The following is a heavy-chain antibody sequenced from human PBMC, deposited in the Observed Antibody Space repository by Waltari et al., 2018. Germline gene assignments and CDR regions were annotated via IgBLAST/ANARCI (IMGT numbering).Heavy chain of an antibody. CDR2: INYDVSQN. V-gene: IGHV3-7*01. CDR1: AVIFRRYW. CDR3: AKSRGFEY. D-gene: IGHD2-2*01. J-gene: IGHJ4*02. Sequence: EVQLVESGGGLVQPGGSPRLSCGASAVIFRRYWMSWVRQTPGKGLEWVANINYDVSQNYYVDSVKGRFTISRDNAKNSVYLQMNSLRVEDTAVYYCAKSRGFEYWGQGTLITVSS.